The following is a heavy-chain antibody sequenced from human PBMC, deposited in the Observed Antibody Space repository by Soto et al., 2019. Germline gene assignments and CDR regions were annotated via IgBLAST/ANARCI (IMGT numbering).Heavy chain of an antibody. CDR3: ASALYSSGGRCSFEP. J-gene: IGHJ5*02. D-gene: IGHD2-15*01. CDR2: IYYSGST. Sequence: SETLSLTCTVSGGSISSSSYYWGWIRQAPGKGLEWIGSIYYSGSTYYNPSLKSRVTISVDTSKNQFSLNLSSVTAADTAVYYRASALYSSGGRCSFEPWGQRTLVTVS. V-gene: IGHV4-39*07. CDR1: GGSISSSSYY.